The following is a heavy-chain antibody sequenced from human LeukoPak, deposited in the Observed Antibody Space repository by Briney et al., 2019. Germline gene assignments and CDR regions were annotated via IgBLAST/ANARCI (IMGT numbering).Heavy chain of an antibody. D-gene: IGHD6-19*01. CDR3: AKDVELIAVAGIPDY. V-gene: IGHV3-23*01. J-gene: IGHJ4*02. CDR1: GFTFSSYA. Sequence: GGSLRLSCAASGFTFSSYAMSWVRQAPGKGLEWVSAISGSGGSTYYADSVKGRLTISRDNSKNTLYLQMNSLRAEDTAVYYCAKDVELIAVAGIPDYWSQGTLVTVSS. CDR2: ISGSGGST.